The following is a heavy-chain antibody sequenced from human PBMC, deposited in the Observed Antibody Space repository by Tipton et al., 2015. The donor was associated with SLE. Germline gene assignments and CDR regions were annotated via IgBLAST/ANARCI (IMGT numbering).Heavy chain of an antibody. D-gene: IGHD3-22*01. CDR2: IYYSGST. Sequence: LRLSCTVSGGSISSSSYYWGWIRQPPGKGLEWIGSIYYSGSTYYNPSLKSRVTISVDTSKNQFSLKLSSVTAADTAVYYCARGTNYDSSGYYSYWGQGTLVTVSS. CDR3: ARGTNYDSSGYYSY. V-gene: IGHV4-39*07. CDR1: GGSISSSSYY. J-gene: IGHJ4*02.